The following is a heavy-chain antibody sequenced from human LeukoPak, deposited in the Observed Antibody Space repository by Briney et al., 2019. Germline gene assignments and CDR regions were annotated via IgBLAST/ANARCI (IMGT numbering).Heavy chain of an antibody. V-gene: IGHV4-61*02. J-gene: IGHJ4*02. CDR2: IYTSGST. Sequence: SETLSLACTVSGGSISSGSYYWSWIRQPAGKGLEWIGRIYTSGSTNYNPSLKSRVTISVDTSKNQFSLKLSSVTAADTAVYYCAGNYYGSGSYYSEDRYWGQGTLVTVSS. CDR3: AGNYYGSGSYYSEDRY. D-gene: IGHD3-10*01. CDR1: GGSISSGSYY.